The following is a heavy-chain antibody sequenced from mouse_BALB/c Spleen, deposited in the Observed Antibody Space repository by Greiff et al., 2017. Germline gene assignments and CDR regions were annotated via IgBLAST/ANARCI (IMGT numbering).Heavy chain of an antibody. J-gene: IGHJ4*01. Sequence: DVKLVESGPGLVKPSQSLSLTCTVTGYSITSDYAWNWIRQFPGNKLEWMGYISYSGSTSYNPSLKSRISITRDTSKNQFFLQLNSVTTEDTATYYCARLSRYAMDYWGQGTSVTVSS. CDR1: GYSITSDYA. V-gene: IGHV3-2*02. CDR2: ISYSGST. CDR3: ARLSRYAMDY.